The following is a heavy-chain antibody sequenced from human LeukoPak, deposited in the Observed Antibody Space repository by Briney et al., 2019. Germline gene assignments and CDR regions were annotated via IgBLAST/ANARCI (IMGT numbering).Heavy chain of an antibody. V-gene: IGHV3-48*01. CDR2: ISSSSSTI. CDR1: GFTFSSYS. Sequence: SGGSLRLSCAASGFTFSSYSMNWVRQAAGKGLAGVAYISSSSSTIYYADSVKGRFTISRDNAKNSLYLQMNSLRVEDTAVYYCARDIFRAAFDIWGRGTMVTVSS. J-gene: IGHJ3*02. CDR3: ARDIFRAAFDI. D-gene: IGHD3-9*01.